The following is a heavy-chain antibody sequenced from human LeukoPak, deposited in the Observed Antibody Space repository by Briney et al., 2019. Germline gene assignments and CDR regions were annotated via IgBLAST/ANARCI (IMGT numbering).Heavy chain of an antibody. Sequence: AASVKVSCKASGYTFTGYYMHWVRQAPGQGLEWMGWINPNSGGTNYAQKFQGRVTMTRDTSISTAYMELSRLRSDDTAVSYCARGLLGFWSGYSYWGQGTLVTVSS. D-gene: IGHD3-3*01. CDR3: ARGLLGFWSGYSY. CDR1: GYTFTGYY. J-gene: IGHJ4*02. V-gene: IGHV1-2*02. CDR2: INPNSGGT.